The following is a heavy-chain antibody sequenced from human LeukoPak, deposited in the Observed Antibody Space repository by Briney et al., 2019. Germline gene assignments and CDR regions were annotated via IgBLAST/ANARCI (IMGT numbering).Heavy chain of an antibody. V-gene: IGHV3-66*01. D-gene: IGHD3-10*01. CDR1: EFSVGSNY. CDR3: ARGVLLDI. J-gene: IGHJ3*02. CDR2: IYSGGST. Sequence: WGSLRLSCAASEFSVGSNYMTWVRQAPAKGLEWVSLIYSGGSTYYADSVKGRFTISRDNAKNSLYLQMNSLRAEDTAVYYCARGVLLDIWGQGTMVTVSS.